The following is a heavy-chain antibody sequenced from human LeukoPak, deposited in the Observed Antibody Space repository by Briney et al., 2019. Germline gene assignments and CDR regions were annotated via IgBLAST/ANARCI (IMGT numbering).Heavy chain of an antibody. CDR2: IKQDGSEK. CDR1: GFTFSSYW. CDR3: SSSWDYYYYGMDV. D-gene: IGHD6-6*01. J-gene: IGHJ6*02. V-gene: IGHV3-7*01. Sequence: PGGSLRLSCAASGFTFSSYWVSWVRQAPGKGLEWVANIKQDGSEKYYVDSVKGRFTISRDNAKNSLYLQMNSLRAEDTAVYYCSSSWDYYYYGMDVWGQGTTVTVSS.